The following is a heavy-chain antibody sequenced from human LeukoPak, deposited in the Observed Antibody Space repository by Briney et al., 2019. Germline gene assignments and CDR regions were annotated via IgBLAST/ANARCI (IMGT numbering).Heavy chain of an antibody. CDR2: ISWNSGSI. Sequence: GGSLRLSCAASGFTFDDYAMHWVRQAPGKGLEWVSGISWNSGSIGYADSVKGRFTISRDNAKSSLYLQMNSLRAEDTALYYCAKGTTMVRGVPFDYWGQGTLVTVSS. J-gene: IGHJ4*02. D-gene: IGHD3-10*01. V-gene: IGHV3-9*01. CDR3: AKGTTMVRGVPFDY. CDR1: GFTFDDYA.